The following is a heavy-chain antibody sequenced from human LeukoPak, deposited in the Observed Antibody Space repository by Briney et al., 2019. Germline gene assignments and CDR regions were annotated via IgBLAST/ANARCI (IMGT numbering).Heavy chain of an antibody. D-gene: IGHD6-19*01. CDR3: AKGLYSSGEYLDY. V-gene: IGHV3-23*01. CDR2: ISGSGGNT. J-gene: IGHJ4*02. CDR1: GCSFSSYA. Sequence: TWGSLTLTCAASGCSFSSYAMSWVRQAPGKGLDWVSVISGSGGNTYYADSVKGRFTISRDNSKNTLFVQMISLRAEDTAVHYFAKGLYSSGEYLDYWGQGTLVTVSS.